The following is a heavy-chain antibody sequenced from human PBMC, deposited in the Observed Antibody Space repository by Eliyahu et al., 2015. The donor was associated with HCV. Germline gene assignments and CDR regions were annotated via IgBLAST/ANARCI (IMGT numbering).Heavy chain of an antibody. Sequence: QVRLVESGGGVVQPGRSLRLSCGASGFTFSSHGMHWVRQAPGKGLEWVAVIWYDGGETYYADSVKGRFIISRDNSKNTLYLQMNSLRGEDTGIYYCARDWFGSGYESVDYWGQGTLVTVSS. V-gene: IGHV3-33*01. CDR3: ARDWFGSGYESVDY. CDR1: GFTFSSHG. J-gene: IGHJ4*02. D-gene: IGHD5-12*01. CDR2: IWYDGGET.